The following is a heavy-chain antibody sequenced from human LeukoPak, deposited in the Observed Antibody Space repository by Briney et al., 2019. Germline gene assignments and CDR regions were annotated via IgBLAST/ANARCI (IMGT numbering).Heavy chain of an antibody. D-gene: IGHD5-24*01. CDR1: GFTFSDS. V-gene: IGHV3-48*01. Sequence: GGSLRLSCAASGFTFSDSMNWVRQAPGKGLEWISYIGIDSGNTNYADSVRGRFTISGDKAKNSLYLQMNSLRVEDTAVYYCARDYKYAFDNWGQGTLVTVSS. CDR2: IGIDSGNT. J-gene: IGHJ4*02. CDR3: ARDYKYAFDN.